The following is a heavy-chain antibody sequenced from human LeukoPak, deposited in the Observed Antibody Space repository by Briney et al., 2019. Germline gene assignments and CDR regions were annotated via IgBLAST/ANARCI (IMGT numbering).Heavy chain of an antibody. CDR2: IYYSGST. D-gene: IGHD3-22*01. V-gene: IGHV4-39*01. J-gene: IGHJ4*02. CDR1: GGSISSSSYY. Sequence: SETLSLTCTVSGGSISSSSYYWGWIRQPPGRGLEWIGSIYYSGSTYYNPSLKSRVTISVDTSKNQFSLKLSSVTAADTAVYYCARQDYDSGGYYSLNYFDYWGQGTLVTVSS. CDR3: ARQDYDSGGYYSLNYFDY.